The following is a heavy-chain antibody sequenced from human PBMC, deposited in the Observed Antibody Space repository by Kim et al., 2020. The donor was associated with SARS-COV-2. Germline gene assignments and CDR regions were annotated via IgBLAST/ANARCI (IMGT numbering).Heavy chain of an antibody. Sequence: GGSLRLSCADSGFTLSNNAMSWVRQAPKKGLEWVSAISGSDTYTYYADSVKGRFTISRDNSKNTLYLQMNSLRAEDTAVYYCAKDLGRSSGWYSWFDPWG. V-gene: IGHV3-23*01. D-gene: IGHD6-19*01. CDR2: ISGSDTYT. CDR3: AKDLGRSSGWYSWFDP. CDR1: GFTLSNNA. J-gene: IGHJ5*02.